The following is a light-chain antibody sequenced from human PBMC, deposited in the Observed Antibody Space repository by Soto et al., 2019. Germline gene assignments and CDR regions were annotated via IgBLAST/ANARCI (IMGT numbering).Light chain of an antibody. J-gene: IGKJ5*01. CDR2: GAS. CDR1: QSLTTRY. Sequence: EIVLTQSPGTLPLFPGERATLSCRDSQSLTTRYLAWYQQKPGQAPRHLIYGASSSATGIPDRFSGSGCGTDFTITSSSLEPEDVVLYYCQQYGSSPTFGQGTRLEIK. V-gene: IGKV3-20*01. CDR3: QQYGSSPT.